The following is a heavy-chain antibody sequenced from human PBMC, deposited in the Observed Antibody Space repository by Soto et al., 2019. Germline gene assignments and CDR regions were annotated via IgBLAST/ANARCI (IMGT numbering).Heavy chain of an antibody. J-gene: IGHJ4*02. CDR1: GGSISSYY. D-gene: IGHD7-27*01. CDR2: IYYSGST. V-gene: IGHV4-59*01. CDR3: ARSPRNWGFDY. Sequence: SETLSLTCTVSGGSISSYYWSWIRQPPGKGLEWIGYIYYSGSTNYNPSLKSRVTISVDTSKNQFSLKLSSVTAEDTAVYYCARSPRNWGFDYWGLGTLVTVSS.